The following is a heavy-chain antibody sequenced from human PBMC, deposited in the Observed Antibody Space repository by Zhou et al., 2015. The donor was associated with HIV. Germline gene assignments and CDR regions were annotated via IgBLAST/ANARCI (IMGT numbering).Heavy chain of an antibody. J-gene: IGHJ4*02. V-gene: IGHV1-69*01. CDR3: ASEHPGYSSGWPECCYFDY. D-gene: IGHD6-19*01. Sequence: QVQLVQSGAEVKKPGSSVKVSCKASGGTFSSYAISWVRQAPGQGLEWMGGIIPIFGTANYAQKFQGRVTITADESTSTAYMELSSLRSEDTAVYYCASEHPGYSSGWPECCYFDYWGQGTLVTVSS. CDR1: GGTFSSYA. CDR2: IIPIFGTA.